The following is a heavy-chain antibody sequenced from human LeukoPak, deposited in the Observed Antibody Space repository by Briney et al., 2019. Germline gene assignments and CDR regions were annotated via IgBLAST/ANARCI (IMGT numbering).Heavy chain of an antibody. V-gene: IGHV4-4*07. CDR2: IYTSGST. D-gene: IGHD3-3*01. J-gene: IGHJ4*02. Sequence: SETLSLTCTVSGGSISSYYWSWIRQPAGKGLEWIGRIYTSGSTNYNPSLKSRVTMSVDTSKNQLSLKLSSLTAADTAVYYCARHLRWRTSFSPFDYWGQGTLVTVSS. CDR1: GGSISSYY. CDR3: ARHLRWRTSFSPFDY.